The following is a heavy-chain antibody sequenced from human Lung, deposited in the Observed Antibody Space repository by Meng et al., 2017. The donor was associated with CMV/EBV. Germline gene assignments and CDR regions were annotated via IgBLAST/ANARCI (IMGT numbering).Heavy chain of an antibody. Sequence: GESXKISCTASGFYFSDYGMHWVRQAPGKGLEWVTFIHYDESDKYYTDSVKGRFTIYRENSKKTLYLQSNSLRAEDTAVYYCARSYNGKYYPPYYYYYYGMDVWGQGTTVTVSS. D-gene: IGHD1-26*01. CDR3: ARSYNGKYYPPYYYYYYGMDV. CDR2: IHYDESDK. CDR1: GFYFSDYG. J-gene: IGHJ6*02. V-gene: IGHV3-30*02.